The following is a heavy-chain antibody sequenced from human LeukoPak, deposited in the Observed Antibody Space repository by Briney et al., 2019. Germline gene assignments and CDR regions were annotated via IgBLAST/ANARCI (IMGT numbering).Heavy chain of an antibody. CDR3: AKDLRYFDWCPLDY. Sequence: GGSLRLSCAASGFTFSSYSMNWVRQAPGKGLEWVSSISSSSSYIYYADSVKGRFTISRDNSKNTLYLQMNSLRAEDTAVYYCAKDLRYFDWCPLDYWGQGTLVTVSS. V-gene: IGHV3-21*01. D-gene: IGHD3-9*01. CDR2: ISSSSSYI. J-gene: IGHJ4*02. CDR1: GFTFSSYS.